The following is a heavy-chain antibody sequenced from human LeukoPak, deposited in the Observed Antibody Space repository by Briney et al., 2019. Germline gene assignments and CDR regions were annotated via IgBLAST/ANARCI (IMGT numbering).Heavy chain of an antibody. J-gene: IGHJ6*04. D-gene: IGHD3-10*01. CDR3: ARDRPYYYGSGSWRYYYGMDV. Sequence: GGSLRLSCAASGFTFSSYGMHWVRQAPGKGLERVAVIWYDGSNKYYADSVKGRFTISRDNSKNTLYLQMNSLRAEDTAVYYCARDRPYYYGSGSWRYYYGMDVWGKGTTVTVSS. CDR2: IWYDGSNK. V-gene: IGHV3-33*01. CDR1: GFTFSSYG.